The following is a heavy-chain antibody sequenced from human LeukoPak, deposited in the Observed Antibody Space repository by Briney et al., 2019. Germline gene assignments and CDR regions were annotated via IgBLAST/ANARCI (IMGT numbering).Heavy chain of an antibody. Sequence: GGSLRLSCAASGFTFSSYAVSWVRQAPGKGLEWVSAISGSGGSTYYADSVKGRFTISRDNSKNTPYLQMNSLRAEDTAVYYCAKRIDYYDSSSSYFDYWGQGTLVTVSS. CDR2: ISGSGGST. CDR1: GFTFSSYA. D-gene: IGHD3-22*01. J-gene: IGHJ4*02. V-gene: IGHV3-23*01. CDR3: AKRIDYYDSSSSYFDY.